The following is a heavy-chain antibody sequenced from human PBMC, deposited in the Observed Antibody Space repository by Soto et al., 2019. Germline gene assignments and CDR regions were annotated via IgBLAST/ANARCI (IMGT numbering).Heavy chain of an antibody. J-gene: IGHJ4*02. Sequence: EVQLVESGGGLVKPGGSLRLSCAASGFTFSSYSMNWVRQVPGKGLEWVSSLTSTSSYTYYADSVKGRFTISRDNAKNSLLLQRNSLRAEDTAVDYCGRVASSSSWAPDYLGQGTLVTVSS. D-gene: IGHD6-13*01. CDR1: GFTFSSYS. CDR2: LTSTSSYT. CDR3: GRVASSSSWAPDY. V-gene: IGHV3-21*02.